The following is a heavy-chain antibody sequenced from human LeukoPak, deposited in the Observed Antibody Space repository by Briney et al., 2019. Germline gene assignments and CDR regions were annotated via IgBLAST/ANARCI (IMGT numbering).Heavy chain of an antibody. CDR2: IYYSGST. Sequence: PSETLSLTCTVSGGSISSSSYYWGWIRHPPGKGLEWIGSIYYSGSTYYNPSLKSRVTISVDTSRNQFSLKLSSVTAADTAVYYCARHDTTSIAAAGTFDYWGQGTLVTVSS. CDR3: ARHDTTSIAAAGTFDY. J-gene: IGHJ4*02. V-gene: IGHV4-39*01. D-gene: IGHD6-13*01. CDR1: GGSISSSSYY.